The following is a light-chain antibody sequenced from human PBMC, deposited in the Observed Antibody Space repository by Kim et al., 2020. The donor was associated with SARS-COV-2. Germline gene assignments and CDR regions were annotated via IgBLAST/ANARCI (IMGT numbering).Light chain of an antibody. CDR1: QGIRIY. J-gene: IGKJ4*01. CDR2: AAA. Sequence: ASVGDRVTMSGRAGQGIRIYLAWFQQKAGKAPRSLIYAAANLQSGVPSRFSGSGSGTDFTLTISSLQPEDFGTYYCQQYDSYPPTFGGGTKVDIK. V-gene: IGKV1-16*01. CDR3: QQYDSYPPT.